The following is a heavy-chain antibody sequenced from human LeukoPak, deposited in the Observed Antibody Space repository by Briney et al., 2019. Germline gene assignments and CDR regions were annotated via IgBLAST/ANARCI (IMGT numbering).Heavy chain of an antibody. D-gene: IGHD3-22*01. V-gene: IGHV4-59*01. CDR2: IYYSGST. CDR1: CGSISSYY. J-gene: IGHJ4*02. CDR3: ARGSYYYDSSGYYHGYFDY. Sequence: SETLSLTCTVSCGSISSYYWSWIRQPPGKGLEWIGYIYYSGSTNYNPSLKSRVTISVDTSKNQFSLKLSSVTAADTAVYYCARGSYYYDSSGYYHGYFDYWGQGTLVTVSS.